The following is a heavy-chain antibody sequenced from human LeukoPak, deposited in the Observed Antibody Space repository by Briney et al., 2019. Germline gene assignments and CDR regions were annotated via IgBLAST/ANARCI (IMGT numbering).Heavy chain of an antibody. CDR2: TYYRSKGFN. Sequence: SQTLSLTCAISGDSVSSNSAAWNWIRQSPSRCLEWLGRTYYRSKGFNDYVVSVKGRVTINPDPSKNQFSLQLNSVTPEDTTVHYCARVGNSSAWYCEYWGEGTLVTVSS. D-gene: IGHD6-19*01. CDR3: ARVGNSSAWYCEY. J-gene: IGHJ4*02. V-gene: IGHV6-1*01. CDR1: GDSVSSNSAA.